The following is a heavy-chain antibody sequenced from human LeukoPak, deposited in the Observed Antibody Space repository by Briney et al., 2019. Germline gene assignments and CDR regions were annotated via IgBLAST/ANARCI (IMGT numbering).Heavy chain of an antibody. CDR3: ARGVYWQQEHYGMDV. V-gene: IGHV3-21*01. CDR1: GFIFSTYS. J-gene: IGHJ6*02. D-gene: IGHD6-13*01. Sequence: GGSLRLSCAASGFIFSTYSMNWVRQAPGKGLEWVSSISSTSSYIYFADSVKGRFTISRDNGKGVVSLQMNSLRAEDTAVYYCARGVYWQQEHYGMDVWGQGTTVTVSS. CDR2: ISSTSSYI.